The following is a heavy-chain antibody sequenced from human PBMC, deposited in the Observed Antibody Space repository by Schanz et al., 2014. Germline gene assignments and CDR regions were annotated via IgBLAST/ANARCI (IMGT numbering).Heavy chain of an antibody. CDR2: ISGSGGST. Sequence: EAQLLESGGGLVQPGGSLRLSCAASGFNFKAYAMTWVRQAPGKGLEWVSGISGSGGSTYDADSVKGRFTISRDNSKNTLYLQMNSLRAEDTAVYYCAKDHAGSDILTALGNWGQGTLVTVSS. J-gene: IGHJ4*02. CDR3: AKDHAGSDILTALGN. V-gene: IGHV3-23*01. D-gene: IGHD3-9*01. CDR1: GFNFKAYA.